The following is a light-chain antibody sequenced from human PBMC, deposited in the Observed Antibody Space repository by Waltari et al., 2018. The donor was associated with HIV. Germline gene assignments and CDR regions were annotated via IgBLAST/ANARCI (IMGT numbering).Light chain of an antibody. CDR2: DAS. V-gene: IGKV3-11*01. CDR1: QSVGTF. J-gene: IGKJ2*03. Sequence: DIVLTQSPSTLSLSPGKRATLSGRASQSVGTFLTWYKQKPGKAPRLLIHDASKRASGIPSRFSGSGSGTDFTLTISSLEPEDFAIYHCQQRGGWPQSFGQGTKLEIK. CDR3: QQRGGWPQS.